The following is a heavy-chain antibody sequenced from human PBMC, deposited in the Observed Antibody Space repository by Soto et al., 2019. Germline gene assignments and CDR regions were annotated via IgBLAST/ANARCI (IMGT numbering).Heavy chain of an antibody. CDR3: AIYSSAWYPLDY. Sequence: QVQLVESGGGVVQPGRSLRLSCAASGFTFSSYGMHWVRQAPGKGLEWVTVISYDGSNKYYADSVKGRFTMSRDNSKNTLYLQMNSLRAEDTAVYYCAIYSSAWYPLDYLGQGTLVTVSS. V-gene: IGHV3-30*03. CDR2: ISYDGSNK. CDR1: GFTFSSYG. D-gene: IGHD6-19*01. J-gene: IGHJ4*02.